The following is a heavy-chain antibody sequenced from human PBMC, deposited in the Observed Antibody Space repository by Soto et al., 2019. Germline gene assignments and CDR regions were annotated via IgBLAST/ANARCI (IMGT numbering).Heavy chain of an antibody. CDR3: AREYSGYVEY. J-gene: IGHJ4*02. Sequence: QVQLVESGGGVVQPGRSLRLSCAASGFTFSSYAMHWVRQAPGKGLEWVAVISYDGSNKYYADSVKGRFTISRDNSKNTLYLQMNSLRAEDTAVYYCAREYSGYVEYWGQGTLVTVSS. D-gene: IGHD5-12*01. CDR1: GFTFSSYA. CDR2: ISYDGSNK. V-gene: IGHV3-30-3*01.